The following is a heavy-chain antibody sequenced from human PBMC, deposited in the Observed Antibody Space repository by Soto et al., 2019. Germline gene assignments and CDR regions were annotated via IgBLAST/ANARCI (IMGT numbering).Heavy chain of an antibody. CDR1: GLTFSGAW. CDR3: ARGMCGGSCYYYYGMDV. J-gene: IGHJ6*02. D-gene: IGHD2-15*01. V-gene: IGHV3-7*01. Sequence: SGGSLRLSCEVSGLTFSGAWMSWVRQAPGKGLEWVANIKQDGSEKYYVDSVKGRFTISRDNAKNSLYLQMNSLRAEDTAVYYCARGMCGGSCYYYYGMDVWGQGTTVTVSS. CDR2: IKQDGSEK.